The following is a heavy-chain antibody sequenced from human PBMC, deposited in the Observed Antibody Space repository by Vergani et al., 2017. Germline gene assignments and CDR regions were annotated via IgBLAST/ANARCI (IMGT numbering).Heavy chain of an antibody. J-gene: IGHJ6*03. CDR2: IYYSGST. CDR3: ARAPYYYGSGSYLGYYYYYMDV. Sequence: QLQLQESGPGLVKPSETLSLTCTVSGGSISSSSYYWGWIRQPPGKGLEWIGSIYYSGSTNYNPSLKSRVTISVDTSKNQFSLKLSSVTAADTAVYYCARAPYYYGSGSYLGYYYYYMDVWGKGTTVTVSS. V-gene: IGHV4-39*07. CDR1: GGSISSSSYY. D-gene: IGHD3-10*01.